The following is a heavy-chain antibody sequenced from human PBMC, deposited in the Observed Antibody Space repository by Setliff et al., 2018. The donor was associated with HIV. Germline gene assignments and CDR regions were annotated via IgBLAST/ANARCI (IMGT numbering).Heavy chain of an antibody. CDR3: ARGYEGSSPGGAFDI. D-gene: IGHD6-6*01. CDR1: GGSFNDYS. CDR2: TSHNGES. V-gene: IGHV4-34*01. Sequence: PSETLSLTCAVYGGSFNDYSWTWIRQAPGKGLEWIGETSHNGESSYNTSLTSRVTISVDTSKRQFSLKLTSVTAADTAVYYCARGYEGSSPGGAFDIWGQVTTVTVSS. J-gene: IGHJ3*02.